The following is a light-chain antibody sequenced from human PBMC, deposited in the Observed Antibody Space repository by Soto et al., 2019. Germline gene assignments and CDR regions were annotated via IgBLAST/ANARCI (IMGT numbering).Light chain of an antibody. CDR1: QSVSSIY. J-gene: IGKJ2*01. V-gene: IGKV3-20*01. CDR3: QQYGSSPPYT. Sequence: EIVLTQSPGTLSLSPGERATLSCRASQSVSSIYLAWYQQKPGQAPRLLIYGASSRATCIPDRFSGSGSGTDFTLIISRLEPEDIAVYYCQQYGSSPPYTFGQGTELEIK. CDR2: GAS.